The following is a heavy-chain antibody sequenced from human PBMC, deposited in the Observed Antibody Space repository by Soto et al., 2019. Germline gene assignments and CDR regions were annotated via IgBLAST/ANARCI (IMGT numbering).Heavy chain of an antibody. D-gene: IGHD3-16*01. V-gene: IGHV5-51*01. Sequence: GESLKISCKGSGYKFIDYWIGWVRQGPGKGLEGMGSIYPGDFDIKYGPSFQGQVTISADKSITTVDLQWSSLKASDTGIYYCASAFGGEYYDPRSSHFAYWGQGTQVTVSS. CDR3: ASAFGGEYYDPRSSHFAY. CDR2: IYPGDFDI. CDR1: GYKFIDYW. J-gene: IGHJ4*02.